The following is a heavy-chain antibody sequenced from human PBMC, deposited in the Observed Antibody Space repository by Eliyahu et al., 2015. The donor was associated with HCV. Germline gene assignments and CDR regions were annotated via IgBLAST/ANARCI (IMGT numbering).Heavy chain of an antibody. CDR3: ARRRAWWTMASGDWFDP. Sequence: QLQLQESGPQLVKPSGTLSLTCTVSGGSISSSLSYWGWIRQPPGKGLEWIGTVYYSGATFYNPSLKSRATISVDTSKNQFSLNLRSLTAADTAVFYCARRRAWWTMASGDWFDPWGQGTLVTVSS. V-gene: IGHV4-39*01. D-gene: IGHD2-15*01. J-gene: IGHJ5*02. CDR2: VYYSGAT. CDR1: GGSISSSLSY.